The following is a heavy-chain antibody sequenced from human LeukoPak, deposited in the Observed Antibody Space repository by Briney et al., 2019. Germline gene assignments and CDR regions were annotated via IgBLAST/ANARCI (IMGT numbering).Heavy chain of an antibody. V-gene: IGHV3-30-3*01. D-gene: IGHD5-12*01. Sequence: GSLRLSCAASGFTFSSYAMHWVRQAPGKGLEWVAVILYDGSNKYYADSVKGRFTISRDNSKNTLYLQMNSLRAEDTAVYYCASLGGYGYGNYWGQGTLVTVSS. J-gene: IGHJ4*02. CDR2: ILYDGSNK. CDR1: GFTFSSYA. CDR3: ASLGGYGYGNY.